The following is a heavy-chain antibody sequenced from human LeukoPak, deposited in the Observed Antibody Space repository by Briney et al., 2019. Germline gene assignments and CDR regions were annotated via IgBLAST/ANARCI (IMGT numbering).Heavy chain of an antibody. J-gene: IGHJ4*02. CDR1: GFTFSSYG. CDR3: AKDSSFTMQFDY. CDR2: ISGSGGST. D-gene: IGHD3-10*01. V-gene: IGHV3-23*01. Sequence: GGTLRLSCAASGFTFSSYGMSWVRQAPGKGLEWVSAISGSGGSTYYADSVKGRFTISRDNSKTTLYLQMNSLRAEDTAVYYCAKDSSFTMQFDYWGQGTLVTVSS.